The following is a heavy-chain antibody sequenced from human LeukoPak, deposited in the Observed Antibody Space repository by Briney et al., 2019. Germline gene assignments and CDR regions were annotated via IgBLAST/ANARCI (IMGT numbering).Heavy chain of an antibody. CDR3: AKDRELELRFDY. V-gene: IGHV3-30*02. D-gene: IGHD1-7*01. CDR1: GFTFSSYG. Sequence: PGGSLRLSCAASGFTFSSYGMHWVRQAPGKGLEWVAFIRCDGSNKYYADSVKGRFTISIDNSKNTLYLQMNSLRAEDTAVYYCAKDRELELRFDYWGQGTLVTVSS. CDR2: IRCDGSNK. J-gene: IGHJ4*02.